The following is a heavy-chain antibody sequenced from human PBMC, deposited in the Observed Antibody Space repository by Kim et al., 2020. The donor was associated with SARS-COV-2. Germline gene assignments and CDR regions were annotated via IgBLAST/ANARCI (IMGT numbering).Heavy chain of an antibody. J-gene: IGHJ4*02. CDR1: GFTFSSYS. CDR2: ISSSSFYI. D-gene: IGHD6-6*01. CDR3: ARGNYLNEYIFDY. Sequence: GGSLRLSCAASGFTFSSYSMNWVRQAPGKGLEWVSSISSSSFYIYYADSVKGRFTISRDDAKNSLYLQMNSLRAEDTAVYYCARGNYLNEYIFDYWGQGILVTVSS. V-gene: IGHV3-21*01.